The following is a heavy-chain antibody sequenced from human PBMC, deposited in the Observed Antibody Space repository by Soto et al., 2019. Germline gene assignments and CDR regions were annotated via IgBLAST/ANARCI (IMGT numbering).Heavy chain of an antibody. CDR2: INHSGST. V-gene: IGHV4-34*01. CDR1: RRSFRGYS. Sequence: LSLPCAVYRRSFRGYSWSVILQPPGKGLEWNGEINHSGSTNHDPSLKSRGTISVDTSKTQFSLKLSSVTAADTAVYYCARGRRGSYRIDWFDPWGQGTRVTVSS. D-gene: IGHD1-26*01. J-gene: IGHJ5*02. CDR3: ARGRRGSYRIDWFDP.